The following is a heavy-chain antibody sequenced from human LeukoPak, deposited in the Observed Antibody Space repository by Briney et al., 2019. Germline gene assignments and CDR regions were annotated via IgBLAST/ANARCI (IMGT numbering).Heavy chain of an antibody. CDR3: ARDRSYDFWSGYPDY. D-gene: IGHD3-3*01. Sequence: PGGSLRLSYAASGFTFSSYWMHWVRQAPGKGLVWVSRINSDGSSTSYADSVKGRFTISRDNAKNTLYLQMNSLRAEDTAVYYCARDRSYDFWSGYPDYWGQGTLVTVSS. CDR2: INSDGSST. J-gene: IGHJ4*02. V-gene: IGHV3-74*01. CDR1: GFTFSSYW.